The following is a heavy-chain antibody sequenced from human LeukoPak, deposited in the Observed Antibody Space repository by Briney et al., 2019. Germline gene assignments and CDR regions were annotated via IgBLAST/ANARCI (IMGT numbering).Heavy chain of an antibody. Sequence: GGSLRFSCAASGFSFSSDWMYWVRQAPGKGLVWVSRINSEGDTDYADAVKGRFTISRDNAKSTLYLQMNSLRAEDPAVYHCVKGAPMDYWGQGTLVTVSS. CDR2: INSEGDT. J-gene: IGHJ4*02. CDR1: GFSFSSDW. V-gene: IGHV3-74*01. CDR3: VKGAPMDY.